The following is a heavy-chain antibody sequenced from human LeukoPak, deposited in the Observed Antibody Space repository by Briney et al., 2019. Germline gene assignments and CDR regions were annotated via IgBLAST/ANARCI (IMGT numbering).Heavy chain of an antibody. J-gene: IGHJ4*02. CDR1: RGSISNYY. CDR2: FSYSGST. Sequence: SETLSLTCTVSRGSISNYYWGWIRQPPGKGLEWIGFFSYSGSTNYNPSLKSRVTISVDTSKNQFSLKLTSVTAADTAVYYCARNGPGDVGFDYWGQGTLVTVSS. D-gene: IGHD7-27*01. CDR3: ARNGPGDVGFDY. V-gene: IGHV4-59*01.